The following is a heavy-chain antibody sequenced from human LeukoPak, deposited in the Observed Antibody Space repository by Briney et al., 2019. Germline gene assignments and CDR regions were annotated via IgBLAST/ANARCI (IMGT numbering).Heavy chain of an antibody. D-gene: IGHD2-15*01. J-gene: IGHJ4*02. Sequence: GGSLRLSCAASGFTFSSYAMSWVRQAPGKGLEWVSTISGSGGSTYYADSVKGRFTISRDISKNTLYLQMNSLRAEDTAVYYCAEERACSSSSCSQFDYWGQGTLVTVSS. V-gene: IGHV3-23*01. CDR1: GFTFSSYA. CDR2: ISGSGGST. CDR3: AEERACSSSSCSQFDY.